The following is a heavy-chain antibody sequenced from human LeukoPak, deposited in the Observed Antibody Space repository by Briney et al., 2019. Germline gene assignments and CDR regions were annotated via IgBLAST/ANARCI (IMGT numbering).Heavy chain of an antibody. J-gene: IGHJ4*02. CDR2: INHSGST. D-gene: IGHD2-15*01. CDR3: ARGGYCSGGSCYGGGFDY. Sequence: PSETLSLTCAVYGGSFIGYYWRWIRQPPGKGLEWIGEINHSGSTNYNPSLKSRVTISVDTSKNQFSLKLTSVTAADTAVVYCARGGYCSGGSCYGGGFDYWGQGILVTVSS. V-gene: IGHV4-34*01. CDR1: GGSFIGYY.